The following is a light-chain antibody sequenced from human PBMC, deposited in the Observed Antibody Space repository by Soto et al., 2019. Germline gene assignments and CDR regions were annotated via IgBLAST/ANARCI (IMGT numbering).Light chain of an antibody. CDR1: QSLLYSDGNTY. Sequence: DVVMTQSPLSLPVSLGQPASISCRSSQSLLYSDGNTYLTWFQQRPGQSPRRLIYKVSNRDSGVPDRFSGSGSGNDFTLRISRVEAEDVGVSYCMQGTHWPPVTFGQGTKVEIK. CDR3: MQGTHWPPVT. V-gene: IGKV2-30*01. CDR2: KVS. J-gene: IGKJ1*01.